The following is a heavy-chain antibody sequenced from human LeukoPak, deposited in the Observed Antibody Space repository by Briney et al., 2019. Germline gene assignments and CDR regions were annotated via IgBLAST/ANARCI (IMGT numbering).Heavy chain of an antibody. V-gene: IGHV3-48*03. CDR2: ISSSGSTI. CDR3: AELGITMIGGV. CDR1: GLTFSSYE. Sequence: GGSLRLSCAASGLTFSSYEMNWVRQAPGKGLEWVSYISSSGSTIYYADSVKGRFTLSRDNAKNSLYLQMNSLRAEDTAVYYCAELGITMIGGVWGKGTTVTISS. D-gene: IGHD3-10*02. J-gene: IGHJ6*04.